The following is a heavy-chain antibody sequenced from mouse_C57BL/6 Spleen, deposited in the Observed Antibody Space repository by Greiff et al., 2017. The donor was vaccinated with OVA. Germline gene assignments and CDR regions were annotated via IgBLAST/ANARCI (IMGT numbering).Heavy chain of an antibody. Sequence: QVQLQEPGAELVKPGASVKMSCKASGYTFTSYWITWVKQRPGQGLEWIGDIYPGSGSTNYNEKFKSKATLTVYTSSSTAYMQLSSLTSEDSAVYYCARARGSSFYAMDYWGQGTSVTVSS. V-gene: IGHV1-55*01. J-gene: IGHJ4*01. D-gene: IGHD1-1*01. CDR3: ARARGSSFYAMDY. CDR2: IYPGSGST. CDR1: GYTFTSYW.